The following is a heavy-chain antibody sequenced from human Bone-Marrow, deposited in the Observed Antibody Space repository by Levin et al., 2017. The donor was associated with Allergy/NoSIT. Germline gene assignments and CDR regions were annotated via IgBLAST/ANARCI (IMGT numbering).Heavy chain of an antibody. J-gene: IGHJ6*02. V-gene: IGHV3-49*03. D-gene: IGHD2-15*01. Sequence: GGSLRLSCTASGFNFGDYAMSWFRQAPGKGLEWVGLIKGNAYGGTTDYAASVEGRFTFSRDDSKRIVYLEMNSLKTEDTAVYYCSRHFGYYSHHGMDVWGQGTTVTVSS. CDR3: SRHFGYYSHHGMDV. CDR1: GFNFGDYA. CDR2: IKGNAYGGTT.